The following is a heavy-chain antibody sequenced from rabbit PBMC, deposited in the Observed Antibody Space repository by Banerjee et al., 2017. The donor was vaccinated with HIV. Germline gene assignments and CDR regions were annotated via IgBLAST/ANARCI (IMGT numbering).Heavy chain of an antibody. V-gene: IGHV1S45*01. CDR3: ARGSAYAGAGYAV. CDR1: GFSFTSSYW. J-gene: IGHJ4*01. Sequence: QEQLEESGGDLVKPEESLTLTCTASGFSFTSSYWICWVRQAPGKGLEWIACIYAGSSFNTDYASWVNGRFTISKTSSTTVALQMTGLTAADTATCFCARGSAYAGAGYAVWGPGTLVTVS. CDR2: IYAGSSFNT. D-gene: IGHD4-2*01.